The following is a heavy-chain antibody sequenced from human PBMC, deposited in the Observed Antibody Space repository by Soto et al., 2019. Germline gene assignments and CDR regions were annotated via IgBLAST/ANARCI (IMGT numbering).Heavy chain of an antibody. V-gene: IGHV6-1*01. J-gene: IGHJ3*02. CDR2: TYYRSKWYN. Sequence: SQTLSLTCAISGDSVSSNSAAWNWIRQSPSRGLEWLGRTYYRSKWYNDYAVSVKSRITINPDTSKNQFSLQLNSVTPGDPAVFLWAKGGLGVTGEHWGTFENRGQGTMVTVSS. CDR3: AKGGLGVTGEHWGTFEN. D-gene: IGHD7-27*01. CDR1: GDSVSSNSAA.